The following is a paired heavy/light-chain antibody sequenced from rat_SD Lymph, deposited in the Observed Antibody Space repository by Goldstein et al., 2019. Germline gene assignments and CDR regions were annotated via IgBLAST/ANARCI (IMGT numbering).Heavy chain of an antibody. CDR3: ARGNIGTTANWFAY. CDR2: ISSSSSNI. Sequence: EVQLVESGGGLVQPGRSLKLSCLASGFTFSNYGMNWIRQAPGKGLEWVASISSSSSNIYYVDTVKGRFTISRDNAKNTLYLQMTSLRSEDTALYYCARGNIGTTANWFAYWGQGTLVTVSS. CDR1: GFTFSNYG. D-gene: IGHD1-5*01. V-gene: IGHV5-34*01. J-gene: IGHJ3*01.
Light chain of an antibody. Sequence: DTVLTQSPALAVSPGERVSISCRASEGVNSYMHWYQQKPGQQPKLLIYKASNLASGVPARFSGSGSGTDFTLTIDPVEADDTATYFCQQSWNDPRTFGGGTKLELK. CDR2: KAS. J-gene: IGKJ1*01. CDR3: QQSWNDPRT. CDR1: EGVNSY. V-gene: IGKV3S11*01.